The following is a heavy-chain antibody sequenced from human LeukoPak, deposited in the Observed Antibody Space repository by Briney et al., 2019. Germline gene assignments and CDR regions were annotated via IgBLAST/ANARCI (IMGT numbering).Heavy chain of an antibody. CDR1: GYSITSTYY. J-gene: IGHJ4*02. CDR2: MHHSGST. V-gene: IGHV4-38-2*01. CDR3: VRLGYCSSTSCYFDS. Sequence: SETLSLTCAVSGYSITSTYYWGWVRQPPGKGLEWIASMHHSGSTYSNPSLKSRVIISIDTSRNDFSLKLRFVTAADTALYYCVRLGYCSSTSCYFDSWGRGTLVTVSS. D-gene: IGHD2-2*01.